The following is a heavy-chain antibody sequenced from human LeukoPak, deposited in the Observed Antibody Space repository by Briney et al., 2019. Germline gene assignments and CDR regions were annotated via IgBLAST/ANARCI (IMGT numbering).Heavy chain of an antibody. J-gene: IGHJ6*02. Sequence: GESLQTSCKGSGYSFTSYWIGWVRQMPGKGLEWMGIIYPGDSDTRYSPSFQGQVTISADKSISTAYLQWSSLKASDTAMYYCARLPSDCSGGSCYPYYYYYGMDVWGQGTTVTVSS. CDR2: IYPGDSDT. CDR1: GYSFTSYW. CDR3: ARLPSDCSGGSCYPYYYYYGMDV. D-gene: IGHD2-15*01. V-gene: IGHV5-51*01.